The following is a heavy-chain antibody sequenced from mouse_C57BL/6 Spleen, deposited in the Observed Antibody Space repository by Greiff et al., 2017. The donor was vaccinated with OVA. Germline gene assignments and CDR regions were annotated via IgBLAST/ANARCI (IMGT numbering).Heavy chain of an antibody. Sequence: VQLQQPGAELVKPGASVKLSCKASGYTFTSYWMHWVKQRPGQGLEWIGMIHPNSGSTNYNEKFKSKATLTVDQSSSTAYMQLSSLTSEDSAVFYCGGGGTAQATDYWGQGTTLTVSS. J-gene: IGHJ2*01. D-gene: IGHD3-2*02. CDR3: GGGGTAQATDY. V-gene: IGHV1-64*01. CDR2: IHPNSGST. CDR1: GYTFTSYW.